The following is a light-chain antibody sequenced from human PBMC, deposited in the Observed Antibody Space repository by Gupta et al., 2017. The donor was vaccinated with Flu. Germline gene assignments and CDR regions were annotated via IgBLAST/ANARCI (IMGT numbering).Light chain of an antibody. J-gene: IGKJ2*01. CDR1: QDITNH. CDR2: DAS. Sequence: PSSLAASVGDRVTITCQASQDITNHVNRYQQKPGKAPKLLIYDASILDTGVPSRFSGSGSGTDFTFTISSLQPEDIATYYCQQYDNSRSTFGQGTKLEIK. CDR3: QQYDNSRST. V-gene: IGKV1-33*01.